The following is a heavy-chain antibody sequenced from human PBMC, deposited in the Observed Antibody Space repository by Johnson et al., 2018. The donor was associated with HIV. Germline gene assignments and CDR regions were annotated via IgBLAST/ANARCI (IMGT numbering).Heavy chain of an antibody. CDR1: GFTFDDYA. Sequence: VQLVESGGGLVQPGRSLRLSCAASGFTFDDYAMHWVRQAPGKGLEWVSGISWNSGSIGYADSVKGRFTISRDNAKNSLYLQMNSLRAEDTALYYCAKGVISLGGVIGPLRAFDIWGQGTVVTVSS. J-gene: IGHJ3*02. CDR3: AKGVISLGGVIGPLRAFDI. CDR2: ISWNSGSI. D-gene: IGHD3-16*02. V-gene: IGHV3-9*01.